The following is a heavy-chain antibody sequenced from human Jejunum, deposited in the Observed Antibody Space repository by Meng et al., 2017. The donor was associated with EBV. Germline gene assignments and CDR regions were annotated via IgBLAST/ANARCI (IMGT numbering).Heavy chain of an antibody. CDR3: ARDSSGYNANDKVSDY. V-gene: IGHV1-18*01. J-gene: IGHJ4*01. Sequence: VNMFYSGLEVKYPGASAKVSCQTSGHTFTRYGFSWVRQAPGHGPEWMGCITVYNGNTNYAPRLQGRVTMTTDLSTSTAYMELRSLRSDDTTVYYCARDSSGYNANDKVSDYWGQGTLVTVSS. CDR2: ITVYNGNT. CDR1: GHTFTRYG. D-gene: IGHD5-12*01.